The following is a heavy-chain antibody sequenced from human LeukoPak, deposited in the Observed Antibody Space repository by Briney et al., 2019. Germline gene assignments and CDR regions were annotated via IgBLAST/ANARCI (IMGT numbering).Heavy chain of an antibody. V-gene: IGHV3-30*03. CDR2: ISYDGSNK. CDR1: GFTFSSYG. J-gene: IGHJ4*02. D-gene: IGHD3-22*01. Sequence: GGSLRLSCAASGFTFSSYGMHWVRQAPGKGLEWVAVISYDGSNKYYADSVKGRFTISRDNSKNTLYLQMNSLRAEDTAVYYCAVLGYYDSSGSFDYWGQGTLVTVSS. CDR3: AVLGYYDSSGSFDY.